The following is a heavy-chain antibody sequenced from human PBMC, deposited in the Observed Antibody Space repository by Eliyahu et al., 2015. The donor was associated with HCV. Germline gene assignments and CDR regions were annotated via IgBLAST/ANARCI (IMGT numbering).Heavy chain of an antibody. D-gene: IGHD6-6*01. J-gene: IGHJ4*02. CDR3: AKVSARPKIYYFDD. Sequence: EVQLLESGGGLVQPGGSLRVSCAASGFTFSIYVMSWVRQAPGKGLEWVSGISDSGLSTYYADSVKGRFIISRDNSKNTLYLQMNSLRVEDTAVYYCAKVSARPKIYYFDDWGQGTLVTVSS. CDR1: GFTFSIYV. CDR2: ISDSGLST. V-gene: IGHV3-23*01.